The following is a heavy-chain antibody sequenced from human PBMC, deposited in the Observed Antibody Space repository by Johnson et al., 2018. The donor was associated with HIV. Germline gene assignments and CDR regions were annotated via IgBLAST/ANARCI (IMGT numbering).Heavy chain of an antibody. J-gene: IGHJ3*02. CDR3: ARDYYESSGNDAFDI. CDR2: IYSGGST. CDR1: GFTVSSNY. V-gene: IGHV3-53*01. Sequence: VQLVESGGGLIQPGGSLRLSCAASGFTVSSNYMSWVRQAPGKGLEWVSVIYSGGSTYYADSVKGRFTISRDNSKNTLYLQMNSLRAEDTAVYYCARDYYESSGNDAFDIWGQGKMVTVSS. D-gene: IGHD3-22*01.